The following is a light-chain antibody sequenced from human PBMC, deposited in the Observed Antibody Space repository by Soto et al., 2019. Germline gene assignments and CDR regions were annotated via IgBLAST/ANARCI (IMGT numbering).Light chain of an antibody. CDR1: QSISSY. CDR3: QQYKVYPYT. V-gene: IGKV1-39*01. J-gene: IGKJ2*01. Sequence: DIQMTQSPSSLSASVGDRVTITCRASQSISSYLNWYQQKPGKAPKLLIYAASNLQSGVPSRFSGSGSGTDFTLTISSLRPDDFATFYCQQYKVYPYTFGQGTRLDI. CDR2: AAS.